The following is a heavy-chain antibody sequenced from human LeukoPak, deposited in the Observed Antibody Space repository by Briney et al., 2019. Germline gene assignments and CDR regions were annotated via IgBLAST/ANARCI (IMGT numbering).Heavy chain of an antibody. D-gene: IGHD3-16*01. CDR2: VNNNIVNT. Sequence: GASVKVSCKASGYSIRSYGISWVRQTPGQGLEWMGWVNNNIVNTTNGKKFQGRVTVTTDTSTSTAYMELRSLRFDDTAVYYCARDLKIRGRPGTFEIWGQGTTVIVSP. CDR3: ARDLKIRGRPGTFEI. CDR1: GYSIRSYG. J-gene: IGHJ3*02. V-gene: IGHV1-18*01.